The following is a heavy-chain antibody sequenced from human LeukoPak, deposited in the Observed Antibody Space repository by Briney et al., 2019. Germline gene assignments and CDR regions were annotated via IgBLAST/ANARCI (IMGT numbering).Heavy chain of an antibody. D-gene: IGHD6-19*01. CDR2: IYYSGST. Sequence: SETLSLTCAVYGGSFSGNYWSWIRQPPGKGLEWIGSIYYSGSTYYNPSLKSRVTISVDTSKNQFSLKLSSVTAADTAVYYCARHSGWYNCWGQGTLVTVSS. CDR3: ARHSGWYNC. CDR1: GGSFSGNY. J-gene: IGHJ4*02. V-gene: IGHV4-34*01.